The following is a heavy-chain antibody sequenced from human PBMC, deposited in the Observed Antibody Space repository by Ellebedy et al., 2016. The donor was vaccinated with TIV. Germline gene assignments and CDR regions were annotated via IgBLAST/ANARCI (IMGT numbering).Heavy chain of an antibody. D-gene: IGHD4-11*01. J-gene: IGHJ2*01. CDR3: ARKAVTGRNWYFDL. CDR2: ISGTSVTI. CDR1: GFAFNSYS. Sequence: GGSLRLSXSASGFAFNSYSMAWDRQAPGKGLEWISCISGTSVTIYYADSVKGRFTISRDNARNSLYLQMNSLRAEDTAVYFCARKAVTGRNWYFDLWGRGTLVTVSS. V-gene: IGHV3-48*01.